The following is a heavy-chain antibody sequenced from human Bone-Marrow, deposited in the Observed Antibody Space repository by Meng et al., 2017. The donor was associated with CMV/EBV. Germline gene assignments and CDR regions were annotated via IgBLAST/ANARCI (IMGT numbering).Heavy chain of an antibody. Sequence: ASVKVSCKASGYTFTGHYMHWVRQAPGQGLEWMGWINPQSGDTNYAQNFQGTVTLTRDTSISTAYMELSTLRSDDTAMYYCASFGGGSPYQDYYGMDVWGQGTTVTVSS. CDR1: GYTFTGHY. CDR3: ASFGGGSPYQDYYGMDV. CDR2: INPQSGDT. D-gene: IGHD2-15*01. V-gene: IGHV1-2*02. J-gene: IGHJ6*02.